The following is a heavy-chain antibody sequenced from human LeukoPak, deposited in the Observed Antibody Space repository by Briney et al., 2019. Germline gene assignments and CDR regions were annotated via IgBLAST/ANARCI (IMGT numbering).Heavy chain of an antibody. CDR3: ARSSRGGSSTSLDY. D-gene: IGHD2-2*01. CDR1: GYTFTGYY. CDR2: INPNSGGT. Sequence: ASVKVSCKASGYTFTGYYMHWVRQAPGQGLEWMGWINPNSGGTNYAQKFQGRVTMTRDTSISTAYMELSRLRSDDTAVYYCARSSRGGSSTSLDYWAREPWSPSPQ. V-gene: IGHV1-2*02. J-gene: IGHJ4*02.